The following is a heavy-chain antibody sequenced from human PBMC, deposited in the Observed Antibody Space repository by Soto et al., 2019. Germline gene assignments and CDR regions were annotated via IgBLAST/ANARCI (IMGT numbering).Heavy chain of an antibody. CDR2: INNYTGDA. V-gene: IGHV1-18*01. J-gene: IGHJ4*02. D-gene: IGHD6-13*01. CDR3: AASQQLAY. Sequence: QVQLVQSGPEVKKPGASVKVSCKASGYTFSNYGINWVRQAPGQGLAWMGWINNYTGDANFAQKFQGRVTLTTDTSTSTAYMEVGGLRSDDTAIYYCAASQQLAYWGQGTLVSVSS. CDR1: GYTFSNYG.